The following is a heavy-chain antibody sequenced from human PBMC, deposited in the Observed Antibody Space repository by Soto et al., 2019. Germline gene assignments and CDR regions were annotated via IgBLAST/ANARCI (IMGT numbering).Heavy chain of an antibody. D-gene: IGHD3-3*01. CDR1: GFTFSSYA. V-gene: IGHV3-23*01. J-gene: IGHJ4*02. CDR3: ARRQDFWSGYLIDY. Sequence: PGGSLRLSCAASGFTFSSYAMSWVRQAPGKGLEWVSAISGSGGSTYYADSVKGRFTISRDNSKNTLYLQMNSLRAEDTAVYYCARRQDFWSGYLIDYWGQGTLVTVSS. CDR2: ISGSGGST.